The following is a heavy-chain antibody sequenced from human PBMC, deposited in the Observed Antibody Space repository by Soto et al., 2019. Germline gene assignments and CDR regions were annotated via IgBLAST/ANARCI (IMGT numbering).Heavy chain of an antibody. J-gene: IGHJ4*02. CDR1: GGSFSGYY. Sequence: QVQLQQWGAGLLKPSETLSLTCAVYGGSFSGYYWSWIRQPPGKGLEWIGEINHSGSTNYNPSLKSRVTISVDPSKNQFSLKLSSVTAADTAVYYCARSVRVVRDFWSVYRERFDYWGQGTLVTVSS. CDR2: INHSGST. CDR3: ARSVRVVRDFWSVYRERFDY. V-gene: IGHV4-34*01. D-gene: IGHD3-3*01.